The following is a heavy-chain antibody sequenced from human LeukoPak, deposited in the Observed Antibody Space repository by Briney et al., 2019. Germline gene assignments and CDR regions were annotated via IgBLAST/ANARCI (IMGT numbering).Heavy chain of an antibody. V-gene: IGHV3-23*01. CDR1: GFTFSSYA. J-gene: IGHJ4*02. CDR2: SGSGGST. Sequence: PGGSLRLSCAASGFTFSSYAMTWVRQAPGKGLEWVSVSGSGGSTYYADSVKGRFTISRDNSKNTMYLQMNSLRAEDTAVYYCAKDRHVGSHNYWGQGTQVTVSS. D-gene: IGHD1-26*01. CDR3: AKDRHVGSHNY.